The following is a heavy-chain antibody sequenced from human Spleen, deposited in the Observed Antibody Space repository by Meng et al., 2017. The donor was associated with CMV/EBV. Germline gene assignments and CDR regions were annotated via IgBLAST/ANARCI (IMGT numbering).Heavy chain of an antibody. Sequence: GSLRLSCAVYGGSFSGYCWSWICQPPGKGLEWIGEIGEINHDGSPNYNPSLKSRVTISVDTSKNQVSLDLSSVSAADTAVYYCARTYNYGHTPIDYWGQGTLVTVSS. J-gene: IGHJ4*02. D-gene: IGHD5-18*01. CDR2: IGEINHDGSP. CDR3: ARTYNYGHTPIDY. V-gene: IGHV4-34*01. CDR1: GGSFSGYC.